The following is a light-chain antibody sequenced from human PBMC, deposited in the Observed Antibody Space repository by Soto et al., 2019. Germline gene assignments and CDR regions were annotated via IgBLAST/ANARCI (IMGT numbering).Light chain of an antibody. J-gene: IGLJ2*01. CDR1: SRDVGGYNY. Sequence: QSALTQPASVSGSHGQSITISCTGTSRDVGGYNYVSWYQQHPGKAPKLMIYDVSNRPSGVSNRFSGSKSGNTASLTISGLQAEYEADYYCSSYTSSSTLVVFGGGTKLTVL. V-gene: IGLV2-14*01. CDR2: DVS. CDR3: SSYTSSSTLVV.